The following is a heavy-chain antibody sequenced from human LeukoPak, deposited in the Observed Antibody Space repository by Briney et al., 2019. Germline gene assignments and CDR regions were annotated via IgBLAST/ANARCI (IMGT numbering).Heavy chain of an antibody. CDR1: GGSFSGYY. Sequence: SETLSLTCAVYGGSFSGYYWSWIRQPPGKGLEWIGEINHSGSTNYNPSLKSRVTISVDTSKNQFSLKLSSVTAADTAVYYCARASYSSSQRNWFDPWGQGTLVTVSS. V-gene: IGHV4-34*01. J-gene: IGHJ5*02. CDR3: ARASYSSSQRNWFDP. D-gene: IGHD6-13*01. CDR2: INHSGST.